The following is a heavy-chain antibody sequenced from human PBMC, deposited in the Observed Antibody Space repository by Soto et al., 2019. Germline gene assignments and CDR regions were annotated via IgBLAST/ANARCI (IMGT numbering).Heavy chain of an antibody. CDR1: GFTFSSYA. V-gene: IGHV3-23*01. CDR3: AKRTAPGGERY. Sequence: EVQLLESGGGLVQPGGSLRLSCAASGFTFSSYAMSWVRQAPGKGLEWVSAISGSGGSTYYADSVKGRFTISRDNSKSTLDLQMNSLRAEDTAVYYCAKRTAPGGERYWGQGTLVTVSS. D-gene: IGHD2-8*02. J-gene: IGHJ4*02. CDR2: ISGSGGST.